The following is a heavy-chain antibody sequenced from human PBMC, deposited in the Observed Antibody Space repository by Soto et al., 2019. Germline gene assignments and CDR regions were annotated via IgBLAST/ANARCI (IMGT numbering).Heavy chain of an antibody. V-gene: IGHV4-39*01. Sequence: QLQLQESGPGLVKPSETLSLTCTVSGRSISSSSYYWGWIRQPPGKGLDWMGSIYYSGSTSYNPALKSRVHIYVDTSKDQFSLKLSSVTAADTAVYYCARYLLAAAGLYYFDYWGQGTLVPVSS. CDR3: ARYLLAAAGLYYFDY. J-gene: IGHJ4*02. D-gene: IGHD6-13*01. CDR1: GRSISSSSYY. CDR2: IYYSGST.